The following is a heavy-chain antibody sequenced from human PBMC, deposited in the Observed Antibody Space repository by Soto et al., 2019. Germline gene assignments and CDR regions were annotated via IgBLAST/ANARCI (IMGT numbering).Heavy chain of an antibody. CDR1: GFTFSSYS. V-gene: IGHV3-48*02. D-gene: IGHD5-12*01. CDR3: ARDQIVPKWLPRPYYYYYGMDV. CDR2: ISSSSSTI. J-gene: IGHJ6*02. Sequence: EVQLVESGGGLVQPGGSLRLSCAASGFTFSSYSMNWVRQAPGKGLEWVSYISSSSSTIYYADSVKGRFTISRDNAKNPLYLQMNSLRDEDTAVYYCARDQIVPKWLPRPYYYYYGMDVWGQGTTVTVSS.